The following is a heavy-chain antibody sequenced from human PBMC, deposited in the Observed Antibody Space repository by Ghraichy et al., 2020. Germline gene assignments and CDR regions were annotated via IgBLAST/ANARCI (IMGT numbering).Heavy chain of an antibody. J-gene: IGHJ4*02. Sequence: GESLNISCKGSGYSFTRYWIGWVRQMPGKGLEWMGIIYPGDSDARYSPSFQGQVTISADKSISTAYLQWSSLKASDTAMYYCARPYCGGDCYQYYFDYWGQGTLVTVSS. CDR3: ARPYCGGDCYQYYFDY. V-gene: IGHV5-51*01. CDR2: IYPGDSDA. CDR1: GYSFTRYW. D-gene: IGHD2-21*02.